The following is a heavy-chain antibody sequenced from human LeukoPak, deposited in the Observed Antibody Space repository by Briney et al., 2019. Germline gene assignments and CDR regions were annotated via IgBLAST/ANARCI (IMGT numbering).Heavy chain of an antibody. J-gene: IGHJ5*02. V-gene: IGHV3-66*01. Sequence: GGSLRLSCAASGFTVSSNYMSWVRQAPGKGLEWVSVIYSGGSTYYADSVKGRFTISRDNSKNTLYLQMNSLRAEDTAVYYCSRDRLGGLDLWGQGTLLTVSS. CDR3: SRDRLGGLDL. D-gene: IGHD5-12*01. CDR1: GFTVSSNY. CDR2: IYSGGST.